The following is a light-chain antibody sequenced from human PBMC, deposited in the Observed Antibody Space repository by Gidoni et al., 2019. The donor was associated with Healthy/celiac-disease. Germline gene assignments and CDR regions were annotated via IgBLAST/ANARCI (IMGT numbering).Light chain of an antibody. CDR3: QQSYSTPCS. J-gene: IGKJ2*04. CDR2: AAS. Sequence: DIQLTQPPSSLSASVGDRATITCRASQSISSYLNWYQQKPGKAPKLLIYAASSLQSGVPSRFSGSGSGTDFTLTISSLQPEDFATYYCQQSYSTPCSFGQGTKLEIK. CDR1: QSISSY. V-gene: IGKV1-39*01.